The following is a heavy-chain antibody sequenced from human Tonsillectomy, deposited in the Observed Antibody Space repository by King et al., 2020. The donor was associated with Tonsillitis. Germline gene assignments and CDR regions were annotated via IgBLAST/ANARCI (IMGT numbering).Heavy chain of an antibody. J-gene: IGHJ4*02. CDR1: GFTFSSYA. CDR3: ARTYYYDSSGYYYEDFDY. D-gene: IGHD3-22*01. V-gene: IGHV3-30*01. Sequence: VQLVESGGGVVQPGRSLRLSGAASGFTFSSYAMHWVCQDHGKGLVWLAVISYDGSNKYYADAVKGRFTISSENSKNTRYLQMNSLRAEDTAVYYCARTYYYDSSGYYYEDFDYWGQGTLVTVSS. CDR2: ISYDGSNK.